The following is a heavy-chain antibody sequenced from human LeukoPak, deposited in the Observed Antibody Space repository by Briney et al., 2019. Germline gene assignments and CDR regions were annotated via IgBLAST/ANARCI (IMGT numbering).Heavy chain of an antibody. CDR3: ARGQLATAMGRDYFDY. CDR1: AGFIGTYY. J-gene: IGHJ4*02. Sequence: SETLSLTCTYSAGFIGTYYWSWIRQPAGLGLEWIGRIYTSGSPNYNPSLKSRVRMAGDTSKNQFSLKLTAVTAADTAVYYCARGQLATAMGRDYFDYWGQGTVVAVSS. V-gene: IGHV4-4*07. CDR2: IYTSGSP. D-gene: IGHD5-18*01.